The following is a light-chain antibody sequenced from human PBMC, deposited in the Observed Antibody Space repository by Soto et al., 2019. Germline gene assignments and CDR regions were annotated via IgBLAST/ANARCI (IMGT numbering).Light chain of an antibody. Sequence: QSVLTQPPSVSGAPGQRVTISCTGSSSNIGAGYDVHWYLQLPGTAPKLLIYGNTNRPSGVPDRFSGSKSGYSASLAVSGLQAEDEADYYCSSLGFFGTGTKVTVL. CDR1: SSNIGAGYD. J-gene: IGLJ1*01. CDR3: SSLGF. V-gene: IGLV1-40*01. CDR2: GNT.